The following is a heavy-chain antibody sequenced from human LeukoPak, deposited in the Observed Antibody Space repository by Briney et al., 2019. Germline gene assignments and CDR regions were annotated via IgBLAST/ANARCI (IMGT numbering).Heavy chain of an antibody. D-gene: IGHD1-26*01. CDR1: GGTFSSHA. CDR2: IIPIFGTA. V-gene: IGHV1-69*13. CDR3: ARGAESGYYFDY. Sequence: SVKVSCKASGGTFSSHAISWVRQAPGQGLEWMGGIIPIFGTANYAQKFQGRVTITADESTSTAYMELSSLRSEDTAVYYCARGAESGYYFDYWGQGTLVTVSS. J-gene: IGHJ4*02.